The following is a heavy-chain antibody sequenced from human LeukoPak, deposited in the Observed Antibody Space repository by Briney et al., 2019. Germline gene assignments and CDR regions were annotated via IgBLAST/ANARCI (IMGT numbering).Heavy chain of an antibody. CDR2: ITGDCKYI. CDR1: GFIFKTYT. V-gene: IGHV3-21*01. D-gene: IGHD3-16*01. Sequence: PGGSLRLSCAASGFIFKTYTMTWVRQAPGKGLEWVSSITGDCKYITYADSVKGRFTISRDNAKNSLYLQVASLRGDDTATYYCARAGNDYYYDRRGQGTLVTVSP. J-gene: IGHJ4*02. CDR3: ARAGNDYYYDR.